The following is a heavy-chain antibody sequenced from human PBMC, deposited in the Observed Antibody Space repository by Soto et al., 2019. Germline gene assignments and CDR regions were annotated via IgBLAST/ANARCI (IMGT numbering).Heavy chain of an antibody. V-gene: IGHV3-30*18. J-gene: IGHJ4*02. CDR3: AKGRTGTYFSAFDY. CDR1: GFTFSSYG. Sequence: VQMVESGGGVVQPGRSLRLSCAASGFTFSSYGMHWVRQAPGKGLEWVAVISYDGSNKYYADSVKGRFTISRDNSKNTLYLQMNSLRAEDTAVYYCAKGRTGTYFSAFDYWGQGTLVTVSS. D-gene: IGHD1-7*01. CDR2: ISYDGSNK.